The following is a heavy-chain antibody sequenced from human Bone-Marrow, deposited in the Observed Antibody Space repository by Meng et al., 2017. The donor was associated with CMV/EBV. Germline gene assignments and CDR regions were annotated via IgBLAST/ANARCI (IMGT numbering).Heavy chain of an antibody. V-gene: IGHV1-18*01. CDR2: ISAYNGNT. D-gene: IGHD3-3*01. CDR3: ARDSRFLEWLLLPHFDY. Sequence: ASVKVSCKASGYTFTSYGISWVRQAPGQGLEWMGWISAYNGNTNYAQKLQGRVTMTTDTSTSTAYMELRSLRSDDTAVYYCARDSRFLEWLLLPHFDYWGQGTRVTVSS. J-gene: IGHJ4*02. CDR1: GYTFTSYG.